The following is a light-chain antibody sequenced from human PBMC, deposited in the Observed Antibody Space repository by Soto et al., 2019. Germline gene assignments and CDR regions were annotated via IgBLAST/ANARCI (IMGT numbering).Light chain of an antibody. CDR1: QSVSGSY. Sequence: EIVLTQSPGTLSLSPGERATLSCRASQSVSGSYLAWYQQKPGQSPRLLIYGSSDRATGIPDRFSGSGSGTEFTLTISRVEPEDFAVYYCQQYGSSPPYTFGQGTKVEIK. V-gene: IGKV3-20*01. J-gene: IGKJ2*01. CDR3: QQYGSSPPYT. CDR2: GSS.